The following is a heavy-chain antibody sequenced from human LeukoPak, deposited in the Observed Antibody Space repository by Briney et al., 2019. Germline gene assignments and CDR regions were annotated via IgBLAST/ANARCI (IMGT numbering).Heavy chain of an antibody. D-gene: IGHD3-3*01. CDR1: GFTFSSYS. V-gene: IGHV3-21*01. CDR2: ISSSSSYI. CDR3: ARDFIPLYYDFWSGYYRPFYYMDV. Sequence: AGSLRLSCAASGFTFSSYSMNWVRQAPGKGLEWVSSISSSSSYIYYADSVKGRFTISRENAKNSLYLQMNSLRAEDTAVYYCARDFIPLYYDFWSGYYRPFYYMDVWGKGTTVTVSS. J-gene: IGHJ6*03.